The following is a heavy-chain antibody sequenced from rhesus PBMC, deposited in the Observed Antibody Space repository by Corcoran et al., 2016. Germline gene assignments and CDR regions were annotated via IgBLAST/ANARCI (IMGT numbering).Heavy chain of an antibody. V-gene: IGHV4S10*01. CDR2: SDGDYTST. CDR1: GGSIGYSYR. J-gene: IGHJ1*01. Sequence: QVQLQEWGPGVVKPSETLSLTCAVSGGSIGYSYRWTWIRQPPGKGLEWMGNSDGDYTSTNYNPSLKDRITISKDTYKNQFSLKVKSVTAADTAVDYCVRGARPGKREARGYFDFWGQGALVTVSA. D-gene: IGHD1-38*01. CDR3: VRGARPGKREARGYFDF.